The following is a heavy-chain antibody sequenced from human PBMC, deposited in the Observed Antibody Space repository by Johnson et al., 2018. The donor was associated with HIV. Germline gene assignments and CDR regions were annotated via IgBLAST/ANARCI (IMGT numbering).Heavy chain of an antibody. CDR3: ARAPEVRGVDAFDV. CDR2: ITSTGITV. J-gene: IGHJ3*01. D-gene: IGHD3-10*01. Sequence: VQLVESGGGVVQPGGSLRLSCAASGFTFSTYGMHWVRQAPGKGLEWVSYITSTGITVYYAASVKGRFTISRDNAKNSVYLQMNSLEAEDTAVYYCARAPEVRGVDAFDVWGQGTVVTVSS. V-gene: IGHV3-48*04. CDR1: GFTFSTYG.